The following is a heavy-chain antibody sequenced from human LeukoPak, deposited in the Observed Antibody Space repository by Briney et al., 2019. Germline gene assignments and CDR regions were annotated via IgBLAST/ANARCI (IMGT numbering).Heavy chain of an antibody. J-gene: IGHJ4*02. CDR2: IIPIFGTA. D-gene: IGHD3-3*01. V-gene: IGHV1-69*13. CDR3: ARASTIFGVVITLPTY. CDR1: GYTFTSYY. Sequence: EASVKVSCKASGYTFTSYYIHWVRQAPGQGLEWMGGIIPIFGTANYAQKFQGRVTITADESTSTAYMELSSLRSEDTAVYYCARASTIFGVVITLPTYWGQGTLVTVSS.